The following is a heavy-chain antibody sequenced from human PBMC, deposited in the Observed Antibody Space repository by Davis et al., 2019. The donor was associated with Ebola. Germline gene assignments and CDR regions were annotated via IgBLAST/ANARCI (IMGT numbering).Heavy chain of an antibody. Sequence: ASVTVSCKASGYTFNIYHVHWVRQPPGQGLEWMGIINPSGDSTSYAQTFQGRLNVTRDTSTSTVYMELTSLTSDDTAVYYCAGDYGGQVNWFDPWGQGTLVTVSS. V-gene: IGHV1-46*02. CDR1: GYTFNIYH. CDR3: AGDYGGQVNWFDP. D-gene: IGHD4-23*01. CDR2: INPSGDST. J-gene: IGHJ5*02.